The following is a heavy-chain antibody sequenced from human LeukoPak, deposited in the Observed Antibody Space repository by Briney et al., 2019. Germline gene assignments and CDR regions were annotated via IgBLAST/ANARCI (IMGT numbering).Heavy chain of an antibody. D-gene: IGHD3-3*01. CDR2: INPSGGST. Sequence: ASVKVSCKASGYTFTNYYMHWVRQAPGQGLEWMGIINPSGGSTRYAQKFQGRVTMTRDMSTSTVYMELSSLRSEDTAVYYCARGVYDFWSGYHDAFDIWGQGTMVTVSS. J-gene: IGHJ3*02. V-gene: IGHV1-46*01. CDR1: GYTFTNYY. CDR3: ARGVYDFWSGYHDAFDI.